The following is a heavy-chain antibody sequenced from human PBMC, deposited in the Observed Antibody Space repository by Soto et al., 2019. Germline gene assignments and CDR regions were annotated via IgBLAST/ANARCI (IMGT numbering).Heavy chain of an antibody. Sequence: QGQLVESGGGVVQPGRSLRLSCAASGFTFSSYGMHWVRQAPGKGLEWVAVIRYDGSNKYYADSVKGRFIISRDNSKKTLYLQMNSLRAEDTAVYYCARYGGQGYLDYWGQGTLVTVSS. J-gene: IGHJ4*02. D-gene: IGHD3-16*01. V-gene: IGHV3-33*01. CDR2: IRYDGSNK. CDR3: ARYGGQGYLDY. CDR1: GFTFSSYG.